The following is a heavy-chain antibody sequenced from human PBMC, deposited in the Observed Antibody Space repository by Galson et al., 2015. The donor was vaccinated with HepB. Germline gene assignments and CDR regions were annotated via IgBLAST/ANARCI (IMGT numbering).Heavy chain of an antibody. CDR1: GGSFSGYY. CDR2: INHSGST. J-gene: IGHJ4*02. D-gene: IGHD3-10*01. CDR3: ARLERLGVRGVIKTIDY. Sequence: ETLSLTCAVYGGSFSGYYWSWIRQPPGKGLEWIGEINHSGSTNYNPSLKSRVTISVDTSKNQFSLKLSSVTAADTAVYYCARLERLGVRGVIKTIDYWGQGTLVTVSS. V-gene: IGHV4-34*01.